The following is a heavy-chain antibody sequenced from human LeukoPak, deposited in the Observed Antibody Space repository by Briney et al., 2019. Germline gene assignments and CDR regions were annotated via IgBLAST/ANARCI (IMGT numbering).Heavy chain of an antibody. CDR2: ISSGSTAI. CDR1: GFTFSTYS. V-gene: IGHV3-48*02. J-gene: IGHJ6*02. CDR3: ARDPSDV. Sequence: GGSLRLSCAASGFTFSTYSMKWVRQALGKGLEWLSSISSGSTAIYYADSVKGRFTISRDNAKNSLYLQMNSLRDEDAAIYYCARDPSDVWGQGTTVTVSS.